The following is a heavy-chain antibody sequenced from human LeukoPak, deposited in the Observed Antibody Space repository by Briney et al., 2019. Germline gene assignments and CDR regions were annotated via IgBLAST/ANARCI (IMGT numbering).Heavy chain of an antibody. J-gene: IGHJ4*02. V-gene: IGHV3-23*01. CDR3: AKDGMYSSSSSYYFDY. D-gene: IGHD6-6*01. CDR2: ISGSGGST. Sequence: GGSLRLSCAASGFTFSSYAMSWVRQAPGKVLEWVSAISGSGGSTYYADSLKGRFTISRDNSRNTLYLQMNSLRAEDTAVYYCAKDGMYSSSSSYYFDYWGQGTLVTVAS. CDR1: GFTFSSYA.